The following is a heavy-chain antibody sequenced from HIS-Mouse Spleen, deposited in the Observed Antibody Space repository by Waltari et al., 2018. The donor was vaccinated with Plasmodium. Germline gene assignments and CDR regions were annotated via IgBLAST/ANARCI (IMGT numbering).Heavy chain of an antibody. CDR2: ISSSSSTI. J-gene: IGHJ4*02. Sequence: EVQLVESGGGLVQPGGSLRLSCAASGFTFSSYSMNWVRQAPGKGLEWVSYISSSSSTIYYADSVKGRFTISRDNAKNSLYLQMNSLRAEDTAVYYCASPYNWNDFDYWGQGTLVTVSS. CDR3: ASPYNWNDFDY. CDR1: GFTFSSYS. V-gene: IGHV3-48*01. D-gene: IGHD1-20*01.